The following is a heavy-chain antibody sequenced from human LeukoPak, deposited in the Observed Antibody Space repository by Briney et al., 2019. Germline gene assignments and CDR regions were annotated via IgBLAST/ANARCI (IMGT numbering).Heavy chain of an antibody. CDR3: AKGRLDYYGSGSYPDY. CDR2: ISGDGGST. V-gene: IGHV3-43*02. D-gene: IGHD3-10*01. J-gene: IGHJ4*02. Sequence: GGSLRLSCAASGFTFDDYAMHWVRQAPGKGLEWVSLISGDGGSTYYADSVEGRFTISRDNSKNSLYLQMNSLRTEDTALYYCAKGRLDYYGSGSYPDYWGQGTLVTVSS. CDR1: GFTFDDYA.